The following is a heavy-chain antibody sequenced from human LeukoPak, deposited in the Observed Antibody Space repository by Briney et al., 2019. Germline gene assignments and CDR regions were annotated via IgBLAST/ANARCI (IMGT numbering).Heavy chain of an antibody. CDR2: IYTSGNT. CDR3: ARGHSSSWDVPFDY. Sequence: PSQTLSLTCTVSGGSISSASYYWSWIRQPAGKGLQWIGRIYTSGNTNYNPSLKSRVTISLDTSTNQFSLKLSSVTAADTAVYYCARGHSSSWDVPFDYWGQGTLVTVSS. D-gene: IGHD6-13*01. J-gene: IGHJ4*02. CDR1: GGSISSASYY. V-gene: IGHV4-61*02.